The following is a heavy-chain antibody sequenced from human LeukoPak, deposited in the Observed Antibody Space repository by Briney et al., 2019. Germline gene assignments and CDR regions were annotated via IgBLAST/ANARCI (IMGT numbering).Heavy chain of an antibody. D-gene: IGHD2-2*01. J-gene: IGHJ4*02. V-gene: IGHV5-10-1*01. CDR2: IDPSDSYT. CDR3: ARASNHCSSTSCSNPNDY. Sequence: GESLKISCKGSGYSFTSYWISWVRQMPGKGPEWMGRIDPSDSYTNYSPSFQGHVTISADKSISTAYLQWSSLKASDTAMYYCARASNHCSSTSCSNPNDYWGQGTLVTVSS. CDR1: GYSFTSYW.